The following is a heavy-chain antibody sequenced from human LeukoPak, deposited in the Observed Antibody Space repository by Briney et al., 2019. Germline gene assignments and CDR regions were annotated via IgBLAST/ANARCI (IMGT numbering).Heavy chain of an antibody. J-gene: IGHJ4*02. CDR2: IYYSGST. CDR3: AREYYYDSFGFDY. V-gene: IGHV4-59*08. Sequence: SETLSLTCTVSGGSISSYYWSWIRPPPGKGLEWIGYIYYSGSTNYNPSLKSRVTISVDTSKNQFSLKLSSVTAADTAVYYCAREYYYDSFGFDYWGQGTLVTVSS. D-gene: IGHD3-22*01. CDR1: GGSISSYY.